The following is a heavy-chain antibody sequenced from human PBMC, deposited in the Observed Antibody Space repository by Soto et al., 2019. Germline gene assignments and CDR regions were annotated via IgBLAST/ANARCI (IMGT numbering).Heavy chain of an antibody. CDR1: CSSISPYY. J-gene: IGHJ4*02. CDR2: IYYSGST. CDR3: ARVGGYYGDYPNFDY. V-gene: IGHV4-59*01. Sequence: SETLSLTCTFSCSSISPYYWTWIRQPPGKGLEWIGNIYYSGSTNYKPSLKSRVTISVATSKKQLFLRLSSVTAADTAVYYCARVGGYYGDYPNFDYWGQGTLVTVSS. D-gene: IGHD4-17*01.